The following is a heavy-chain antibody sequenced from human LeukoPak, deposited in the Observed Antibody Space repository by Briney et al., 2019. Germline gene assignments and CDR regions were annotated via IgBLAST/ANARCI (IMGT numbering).Heavy chain of an antibody. Sequence: PGGSLRLSCAASGFTVSSNYMSWVRQAPGKGLDWVSVIYSGGSTFYADSVKGRFTISRDNSKNTLYLQMNNLRAEDTAVYYCARILPRQYRPPYYYYMDVWGKGTTVTVSS. D-gene: IGHD4-11*01. CDR2: IYSGGST. CDR1: GFTVSSNY. CDR3: ARILPRQYRPPYYYYMDV. V-gene: IGHV3-53*01. J-gene: IGHJ6*03.